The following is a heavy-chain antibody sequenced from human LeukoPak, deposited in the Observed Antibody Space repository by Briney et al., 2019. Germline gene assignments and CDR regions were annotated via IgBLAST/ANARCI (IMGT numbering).Heavy chain of an antibody. CDR3: ACQPQYTYGFDY. J-gene: IGHJ4*02. CDR2: ISSSSSGNI. V-gene: IGHV3-48*02. CDR1: GLTFSSYT. Sequence: GGSLRLSCAASGLTFSSYTMNWVRQAPGKGLEWVSFISSSSSGNIYYADSVKGRFTISRDNAKSSLYLQMNSLRDEDTAVYYCACQPQYTYGFDYWGQGTLVTVSS. D-gene: IGHD5-18*01.